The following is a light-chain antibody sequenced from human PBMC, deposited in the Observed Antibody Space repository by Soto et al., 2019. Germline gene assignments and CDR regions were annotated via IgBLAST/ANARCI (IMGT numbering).Light chain of an antibody. CDR3: SSYSSSTTHVL. CDR1: TSDVGDFNY. V-gene: IGLV2-14*03. CDR2: DVT. J-gene: IGLJ2*01. Sequence: QSALTQPASVSGSPGRWATISGTGSTSDVGDFNYVSWYQRHPGRAPKLIIYDVTNRPSGVSYRFSASKSGRTASLTISGLQAEDEADYYCSSYSSSTTHVLFGGGTKLTVL.